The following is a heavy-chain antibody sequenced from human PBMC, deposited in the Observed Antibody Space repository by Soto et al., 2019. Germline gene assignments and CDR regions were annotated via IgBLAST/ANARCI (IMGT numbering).Heavy chain of an antibody. CDR3: ARGRPRLGGMDV. CDR2: IIPIFGTA. V-gene: IGHV1-69*12. J-gene: IGHJ6*02. D-gene: IGHD3-22*01. Sequence: QVQLVQSGAEVKKPGSSVKVSCKASGGTFSSYAISWVRQAPGQGLEWMGGIIPIFGTANYAQKFQGRVTITATEATSTGYMEMRSLRSEDTAVYYCARGRPRLGGMDVWGQGTTVTVSS. CDR1: GGTFSSYA.